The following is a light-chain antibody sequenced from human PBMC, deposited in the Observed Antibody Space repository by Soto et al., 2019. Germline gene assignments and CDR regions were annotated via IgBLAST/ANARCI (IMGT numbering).Light chain of an antibody. V-gene: IGKV3-20*01. CDR1: QSVSSRD. Sequence: EIVLTQSPGTLSLSPGERATLSCRASQSVSSRDLAWYQQKPGQAPRLLIYATSSRAAGIPDRFSGSGSGTEFTLTISSVQPEDVAIYYCQQYTNWPITFGQGTRLELK. CDR3: QQYTNWPIT. J-gene: IGKJ5*01. CDR2: ATS.